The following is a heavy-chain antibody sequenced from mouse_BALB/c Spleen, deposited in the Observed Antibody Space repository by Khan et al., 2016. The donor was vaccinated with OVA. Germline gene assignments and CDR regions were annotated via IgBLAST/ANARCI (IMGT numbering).Heavy chain of an antibody. CDR1: GYTFTSDW. J-gene: IGHJ4*01. CDR3: ARSNNYGRSLYAMDY. V-gene: IGHV1S41*01. CDR2: ISHGSGSD. Sequence: DLVKPGASVKLSCKASGYTFTSDWINWIKQRPGQGLEWVGQISHGSGSDYYTEVLKEKATLTIDTSATTAYNQLSSLSSEYSAVYFCARSNNYGRSLYAMDYWGQGTSVTVSS. D-gene: IGHD1-1*01.